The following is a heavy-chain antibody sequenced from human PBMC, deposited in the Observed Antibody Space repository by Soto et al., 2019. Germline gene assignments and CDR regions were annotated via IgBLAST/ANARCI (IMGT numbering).Heavy chain of an antibody. CDR2: ISTNSDVT. J-gene: IGHJ6*02. D-gene: IGHD6-19*01. Sequence: GASVKVSCKASGYSFTKYGISWVRQAPGQGLEWVGWISTNSDVTRYGQKFQGRVTMTRDTSISTAYMELSRLRSDDTAVYYCARDLLSSGWSTNYYYYGMDVWGQGTTVTVSS. V-gene: IGHV1-18*01. CDR3: ARDLLSSGWSTNYYYYGMDV. CDR1: GYSFTKYG.